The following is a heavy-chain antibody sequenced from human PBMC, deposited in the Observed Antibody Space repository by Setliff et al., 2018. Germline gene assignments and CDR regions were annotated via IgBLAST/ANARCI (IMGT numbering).Heavy chain of an antibody. D-gene: IGHD2-2*01. CDR2: ISGYKSNP. Sequence: ASVKVSCKTSGYNFRNYGISWVRQVPGQGLEWMGWISGYKSNPNYLQKMQGRLTMTTDTSTSTAYMELRSLWSDDTAIYYCARVSLPAAIVRFDSWGQGTLVTVSS. J-gene: IGHJ4*02. V-gene: IGHV1-18*04. CDR1: GYNFRNYG. CDR3: ARVSLPAAIVRFDS.